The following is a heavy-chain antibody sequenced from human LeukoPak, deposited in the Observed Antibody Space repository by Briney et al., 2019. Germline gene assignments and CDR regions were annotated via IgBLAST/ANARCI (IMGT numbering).Heavy chain of an antibody. J-gene: IGHJ6*03. D-gene: IGHD1-26*01. V-gene: IGHV1-18*01. CDR1: GYTFTSYG. CDR2: IGAYNGNT. Sequence: ASVKVSCKASGYTFTSYGISWVRQAPGQGLEWMGWIGAYNGNTNYAQKLQGRVTMTTDTSTSTAYMELRSLRSDDTAVYYCARVGRQLLAYYYYYYYMDVWGKGTTVTISS. CDR3: ARVGRQLLAYYYYYYYMDV.